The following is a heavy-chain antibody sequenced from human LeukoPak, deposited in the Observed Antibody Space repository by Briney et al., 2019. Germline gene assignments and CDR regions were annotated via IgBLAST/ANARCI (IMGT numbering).Heavy chain of an antibody. CDR1: GFTFSNYA. D-gene: IGHD1-26*01. J-gene: IGHJ4*02. CDR3: AKGKRGNYDY. Sequence: GGSLRLSCAASGFTFSNYAMTWVRQAPGKGLEWDSSITDRGGDTYYADSVKGRFTISRDNSKNTLYLQMNSLRAEDTAVYYCAKGKRGNYDYWGQGTLVTVSS. CDR2: ITDRGGDT. V-gene: IGHV3-23*01.